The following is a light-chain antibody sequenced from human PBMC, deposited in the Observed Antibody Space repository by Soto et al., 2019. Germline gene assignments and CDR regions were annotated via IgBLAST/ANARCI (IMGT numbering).Light chain of an antibody. CDR3: QQYDRSPVT. V-gene: IGKV3-20*01. CDR1: PSVSSN. Sequence: ENVLTQSPATLSVSPGEGATLSCRASPSVSSNLAWYQQKPGQAPRLLIFGASNRATGIPDRFSGSGSGTDFTLTISRLEPEDFAVYYCQQYDRSPVTFGQGTKVDIK. CDR2: GAS. J-gene: IGKJ1*01.